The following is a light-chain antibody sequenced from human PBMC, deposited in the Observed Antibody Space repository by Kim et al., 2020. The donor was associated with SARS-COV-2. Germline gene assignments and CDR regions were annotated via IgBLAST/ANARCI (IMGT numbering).Light chain of an antibody. Sequence: ALGQTVRITCQGGSIRSYYATWYQQKRGQAPILVIYGKNNRPSGIPDRFSGSSAGNTASLTITGNQAGDEADYCCNSRDSNNNVLFGGGTRLTVL. CDR3: NSRDSNNNVL. CDR2: GKN. CDR1: SIRSYY. V-gene: IGLV3-19*01. J-gene: IGLJ2*01.